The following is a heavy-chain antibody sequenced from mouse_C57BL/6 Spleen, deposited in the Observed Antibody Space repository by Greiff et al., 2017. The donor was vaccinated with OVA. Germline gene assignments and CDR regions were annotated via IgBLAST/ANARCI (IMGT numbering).Heavy chain of an antibody. CDR2: ISSGGSYT. Sequence: EVQVVESGGDLVKPGGSLKLSCAASGFTFSSYGMSWVRQTPDKRLEWVATISSGGSYTYYPDSVKGRFTISRDNAKNTLYLQMSSLKSEDTAMYYCAREGTGTPLYYFDYWGQGTTLTVSS. V-gene: IGHV5-6*01. J-gene: IGHJ2*01. CDR1: GFTFSSYG. CDR3: AREGTGTPLYYFDY. D-gene: IGHD4-1*01.